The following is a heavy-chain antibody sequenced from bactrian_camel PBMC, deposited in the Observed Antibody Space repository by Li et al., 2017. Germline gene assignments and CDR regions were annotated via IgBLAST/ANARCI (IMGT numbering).Heavy chain of an antibody. Sequence: HVQLVESGGGSVQAGGSLRLSCAASGNIPYSSYNMGWFRQAPGMDREGVAFLSRDGPTEYAESVKGRFTISHDNAKNSVDLQMNSLKPGDTAVYYCAATGQMLSVAGCPTQGTQVTVS. D-gene: IGHD1*01. J-gene: IGHJ4*01. CDR1: GNIPYSSYN. V-gene: IGHV3S53*01. CDR2: LSRDGPT.